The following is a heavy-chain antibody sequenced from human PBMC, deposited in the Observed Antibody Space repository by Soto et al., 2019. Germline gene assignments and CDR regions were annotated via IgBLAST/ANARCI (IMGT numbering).Heavy chain of an antibody. V-gene: IGHV4-30-2*01. Sequence: ASETLSLTCAVSGASISSGGYSWSWIRQPPGKGLEWIGYIYHGGGTYYNPSLKSRVTISVDRSKNQLSLRLSSVTAADTAVYYCARSRVATMDYWGQGTLVTVSS. CDR1: GASISSGGYS. J-gene: IGHJ4*02. CDR2: IYHGGGT. CDR3: ARSRVATMDY. D-gene: IGHD5-12*01.